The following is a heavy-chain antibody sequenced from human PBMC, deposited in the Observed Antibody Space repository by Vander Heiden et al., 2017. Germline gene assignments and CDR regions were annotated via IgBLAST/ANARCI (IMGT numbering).Heavy chain of an antibody. V-gene: IGHV3-9*01. CDR2: INWNSDGV. J-gene: IGHJ3*02. Sequence: VQLVASGCGAIQPGRSLRLSCAASAFTFENYAMPWVRQAPGKGLEWVSGINWNSDGVGYADSVKGRFTMSRDNAKNSLYLQMNSLRHEDTALYYCAKGKGGFTPSAFDIWGQGTMVTVSS. CDR3: AKGKGGFTPSAFDI. CDR1: AFTFENYA. D-gene: IGHD2-15*01.